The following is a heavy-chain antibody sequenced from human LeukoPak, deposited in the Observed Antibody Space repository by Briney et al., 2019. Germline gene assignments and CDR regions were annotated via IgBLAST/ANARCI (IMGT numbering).Heavy chain of an antibody. D-gene: IGHD1-26*01. CDR2: ISYSGST. J-gene: IGHJ3*02. CDR1: GGSISSYY. CDR3: ARGDGRFDI. Sequence: SETLSLTCIVSGGSISSYYWSWIRQPPGKGLEWIGYISYSGSTNYNPSLRSRVTISVDTSKNQISLKLSSVTAADTAVYYCARGDGRFDIRGQGTMVTVS. V-gene: IGHV4-59*01.